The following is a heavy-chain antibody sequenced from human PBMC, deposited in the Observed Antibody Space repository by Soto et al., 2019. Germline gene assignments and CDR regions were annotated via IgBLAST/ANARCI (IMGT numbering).Heavy chain of an antibody. J-gene: IGHJ4*02. CDR2: ISGSGGST. D-gene: IGHD3-16*01. V-gene: IGHV3-23*01. Sequence: XGALRLSCAAAGFTFSSYAMSWVRQAPGKGLEWVSAISGSGGSTYYADSVKGRFTISRDNSKNTLYLQMNSLRAEDTAVYYCAKDHDRWAALFDYWGQGTLVTVSS. CDR3: AKDHDRWAALFDY. CDR1: GFTFSSYA.